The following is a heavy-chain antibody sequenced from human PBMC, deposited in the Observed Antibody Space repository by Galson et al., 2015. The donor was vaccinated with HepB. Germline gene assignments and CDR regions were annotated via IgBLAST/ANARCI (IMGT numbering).Heavy chain of an antibody. Sequence: SLRLSCAASGFTFSYYTINWVRQAPGKGLEWVSSISGSSTYIYYTDSVWGRFTVSRDNSNDSLYLQMNSLRVEDTAVYYCARDRGRSDYGYDYGMDVWGQGTTVTVSS. D-gene: IGHD4-17*01. J-gene: IGHJ6*02. CDR3: ARDRGRSDYGYDYGMDV. V-gene: IGHV3-21*01. CDR1: GFTFSYYT. CDR2: ISGSSTYI.